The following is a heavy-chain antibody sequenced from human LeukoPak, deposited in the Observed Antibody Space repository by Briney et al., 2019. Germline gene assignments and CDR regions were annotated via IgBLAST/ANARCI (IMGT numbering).Heavy chain of an antibody. CDR3: ARTIVVVPAAMLPYYYYMDV. J-gene: IGHJ6*03. CDR2: IYYSGST. Sequence: SETLSLTCTVSGGSISSYYWSWIRQPPGKGLEWIGYIYYSGSTNYNPSLKSRVTISVDTSKNQFSLKLSSVTAADTAVYYCARTIVVVPAAMLPYYYYMDVWGKGTTVTVSS. D-gene: IGHD2-2*01. CDR1: GGSISSYY. V-gene: IGHV4-59*01.